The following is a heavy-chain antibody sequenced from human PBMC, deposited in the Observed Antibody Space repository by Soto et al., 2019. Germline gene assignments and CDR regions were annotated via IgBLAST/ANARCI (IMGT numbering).Heavy chain of an antibody. V-gene: IGHV3-48*01. CDR1: GFTFSSYS. J-gene: IGHJ6*03. CDR2: ISSTGEIL. Sequence: EVQLAESGGGSVQPGGSLRLSCAPSGFTFSSYSINWVRQAPGKGLEWVSYISSTGEILYYADSVKGRFTVSRDNAKNSLYLQMKSLRAGDTAIYYCARVRRQRGGDLGITMGYYYCYYYMDVWGKGTTVAVSS. D-gene: IGHD1-20*01. CDR3: ARVRRQRGGDLGITMGYYYCYYYMDV.